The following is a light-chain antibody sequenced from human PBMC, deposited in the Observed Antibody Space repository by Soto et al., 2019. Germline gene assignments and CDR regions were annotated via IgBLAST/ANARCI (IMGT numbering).Light chain of an antibody. J-gene: IGLJ2*01. V-gene: IGLV1-51*02. Sequence: QSVLTQPPSVSAAPGQTVTISCSGGSSNIENNYVSWYQHFPGTAPKLLIYEDNNPPSGIPDRFSGSKSGTSATLGITGLQTGDEAEYYCVTWDGNLSAGVFGGGTKLTVL. CDR2: EDN. CDR3: VTWDGNLSAGV. CDR1: SSNIENNY.